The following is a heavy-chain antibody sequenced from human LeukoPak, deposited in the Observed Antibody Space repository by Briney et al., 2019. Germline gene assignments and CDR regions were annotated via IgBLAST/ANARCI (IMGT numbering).Heavy chain of an antibody. CDR1: GFAVSSNY. CDR3: ARGVTPDWFDP. CDR2: IYSGGTT. V-gene: IGHV3-66*01. D-gene: IGHD2-21*02. Sequence: GGSLRLSCAASGFAVSSNYMSWVRQAPGKGLEWVSVIYSGGTTYYADSVKGRFTISRDNSKNTLYLQMNRLRAEDTAVYYCARGVTPDWFDPWGQGTLVTVSS. J-gene: IGHJ5*02.